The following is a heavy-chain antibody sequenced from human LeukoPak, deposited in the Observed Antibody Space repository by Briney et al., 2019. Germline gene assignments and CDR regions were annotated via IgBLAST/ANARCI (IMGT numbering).Heavy chain of an antibody. CDR3: ARDPHGLRPNYYYGMDV. Sequence: ASVKVSCKASGYTFTGYYMHWVRRAPGQGLEWMGWINPNSGGTNYAQKFQGWVTMTRDTSISTAYMELSRLRSDDTAVYYCARDPHGLRPNYYYGMDVWGQGTTVTVSS. CDR1: GYTFTGYY. D-gene: IGHD5-12*01. V-gene: IGHV1-2*04. J-gene: IGHJ6*02. CDR2: INPNSGGT.